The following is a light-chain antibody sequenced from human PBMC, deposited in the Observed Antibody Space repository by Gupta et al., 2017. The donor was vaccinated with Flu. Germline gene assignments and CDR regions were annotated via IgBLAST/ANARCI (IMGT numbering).Light chain of an antibody. Sequence: PSTLSASVGDRVTITCRASQNISVWLAWYQQKPGKAPKLLIYRASRVETGVPSRFSGSGSGTEFALTISSRQPDDFATYYCQQKESSSRTFGQGTKVEIK. CDR1: QNISVW. J-gene: IGKJ1*01. CDR2: RAS. V-gene: IGKV1-5*03. CDR3: QQKESSSRT.